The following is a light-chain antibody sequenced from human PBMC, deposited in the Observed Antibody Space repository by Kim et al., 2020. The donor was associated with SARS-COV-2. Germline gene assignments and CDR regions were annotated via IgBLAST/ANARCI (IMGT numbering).Light chain of an antibody. V-gene: IGLV2-14*03. CDR1: SSDVGGYNY. CDR2: DVT. Sequence: QSIALSCTGTSSDVGGYNYVSWYQQHPGKAPKVMIYDVTNRPSGVSNRFSGSKSGNTASLTISGLQAEDEADYYCSSYTSSSTLVFGTGTKVTVL. J-gene: IGLJ1*01. CDR3: SSYTSSSTLV.